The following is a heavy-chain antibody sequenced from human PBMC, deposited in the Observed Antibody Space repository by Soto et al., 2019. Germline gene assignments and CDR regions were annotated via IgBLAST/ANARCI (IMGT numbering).Heavy chain of an antibody. D-gene: IGHD3-10*01. V-gene: IGHV1-2*02. CDR3: ARGRTTGVAY. CDR1: EYTFTGYY. J-gene: IGHJ4*02. CDR2: INFNSGGT. Sequence: QVQLVQSGAEVKKPGASVKVSCKASEYTFTGYYMHWVRQAPGQGLEWMGWINFNSGGTNYAQKFQGRVTMTRETSITTASMELRSLRSDAMAVYSCARGRTTGVAYWGREPWSPSPQ.